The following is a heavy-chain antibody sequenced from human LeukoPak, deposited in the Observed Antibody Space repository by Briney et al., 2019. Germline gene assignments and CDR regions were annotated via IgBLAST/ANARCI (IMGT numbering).Heavy chain of an antibody. J-gene: IGHJ4*02. D-gene: IGHD3-22*01. Sequence: GGSLRLSCTTSGFIFSDYYMSWIRQAPGKGLEWVSYISSSGSIIYYADSVKGRFTISRDNAKNSLYLQMNSLRAEDTAVYYCARVRHYYDSSGYYLDYWGQGTLVTVSS. CDR2: ISSSGSII. CDR1: GFIFSDYY. V-gene: IGHV3-11*01. CDR3: ARVRHYYDSSGYYLDY.